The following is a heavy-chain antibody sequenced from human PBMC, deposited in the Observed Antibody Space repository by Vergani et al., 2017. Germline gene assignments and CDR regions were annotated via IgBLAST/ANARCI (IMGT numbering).Heavy chain of an antibody. D-gene: IGHD4-23*01. CDR1: GGSIGHYF. Sequence: QVQLHQSGPGLVKPSETMSLTCTVSGGSIGHYFWNWFRQSPGRRLEWIGHVYEGGKTNYNPSLKSRAIISVDTSKNQFSLKLSSVTAADTAVYYCARVGSTTTVVTPGGNYYYYGMDVWGQGTTVTVSS. V-gene: IGHV4-59*01. J-gene: IGHJ6*02. CDR3: ARVGSTTTVVTPGGNYYYYGMDV. CDR2: VYEGGKT.